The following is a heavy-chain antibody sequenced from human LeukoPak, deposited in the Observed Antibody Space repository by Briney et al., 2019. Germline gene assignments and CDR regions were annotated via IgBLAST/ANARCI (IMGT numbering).Heavy chain of an antibody. CDR3: ARAFVATMPKIYYFDY. Sequence: ASGKVSCKASGYTFTGYYMHWVRQAPGQGLEWMGWINPNSGGTSYAQKFQGRVTMTRDTSISTAYMELSRLRSDDTAVYYCARAFVATMPKIYYFDYWGQGTLVTVSS. CDR1: GYTFTGYY. J-gene: IGHJ4*02. CDR2: INPNSGGT. D-gene: IGHD5-24*01. V-gene: IGHV1-2*02.